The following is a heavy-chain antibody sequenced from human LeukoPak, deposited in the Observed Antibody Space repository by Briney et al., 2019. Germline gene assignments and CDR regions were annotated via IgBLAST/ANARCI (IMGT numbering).Heavy chain of an antibody. J-gene: IGHJ5*02. CDR1: GFTFSSYA. D-gene: IGHD3-3*01. CDR2: ISYDGSNK. Sequence: GGSLRLSCAASGFTFSSYAMHWVRQAPGKGLEWVAVISYDGSNKYYADSVKGRFTISRDNSKNTLYLQMNSLRAEDTAVYYCASLGRTIFGVVTDPLQRWFDPWGQGTLVTVSS. CDR3: ASLGRTIFGVVTDPLQRWFDP. V-gene: IGHV3-30-3*01.